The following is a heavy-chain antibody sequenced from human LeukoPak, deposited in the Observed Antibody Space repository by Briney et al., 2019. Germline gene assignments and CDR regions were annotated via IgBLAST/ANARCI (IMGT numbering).Heavy chain of an antibody. CDR3: ARGSGDY. J-gene: IGHJ4*02. Sequence: QPGGSLRLSCAASGFSFNTYAMNWVRQAPGKGLEWVANIKPDGSEKYYVDSVKGRFTISRDNAKNSLYLQMTSLRAEDTAVYYCARGSGDYSGQGTLVTVSS. V-gene: IGHV3-7*04. CDR1: GFSFNTYA. CDR2: IKPDGSEK.